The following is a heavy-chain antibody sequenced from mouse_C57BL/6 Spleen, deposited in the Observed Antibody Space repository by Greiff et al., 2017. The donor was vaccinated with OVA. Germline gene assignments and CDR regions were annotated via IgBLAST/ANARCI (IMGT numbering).Heavy chain of an antibody. J-gene: IGHJ1*03. Sequence: EVKLMESGPGMVKPSQSLSLTCTVTGYSITSGYDWHWIRHFPGNKLEWMGYISYSGSTNYNPSLKSRISITHDTSKNHFFLKLNSVTTEDTATYCCARDVDGDWYFDVWGTGTTVTVSS. CDR1: GYSITSGYD. CDR3: ARDVDGDWYFDV. V-gene: IGHV3-1*01. D-gene: IGHD2-3*01. CDR2: ISYSGST.